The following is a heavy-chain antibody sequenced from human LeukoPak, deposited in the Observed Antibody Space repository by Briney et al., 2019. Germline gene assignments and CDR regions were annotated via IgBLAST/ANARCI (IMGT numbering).Heavy chain of an antibody. D-gene: IGHD6-6*01. CDR1: GFTFRTYW. Sequence: GGSLRLSCAASGFTFRTYWMSWVRQAPGKGLEWVASIDQGGSETYYVESVKGRFTISRDNAMNSFFLQMNSLRAEDPAVYYCARLIGDRTIYDYWGQGTLVTVSS. CDR2: IDQGGSET. J-gene: IGHJ4*02. V-gene: IGHV3-7*01. CDR3: ARLIGDRTIYDY.